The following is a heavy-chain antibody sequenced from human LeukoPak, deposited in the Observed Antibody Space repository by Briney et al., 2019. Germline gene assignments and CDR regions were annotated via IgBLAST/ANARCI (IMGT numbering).Heavy chain of an antibody. V-gene: IGHV3-23*01. CDR3: ARGSSNWNKAFVDY. CDR2: ISGSSGST. CDR1: GFTFSSYG. J-gene: IGHJ4*02. D-gene: IGHD6-13*01. Sequence: QPGGSLRLSCAASGFTFSSYGMHWVRQAPGKGLEWVSVISGSSGSTYYADSVKGRFTISRDNSKNALYLQMNSLRAEDTAVYYCARGSSNWNKAFVDYWGQGTLVTVSS.